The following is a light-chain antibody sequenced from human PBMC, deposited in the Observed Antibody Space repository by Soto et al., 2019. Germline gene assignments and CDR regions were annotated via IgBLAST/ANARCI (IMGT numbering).Light chain of an antibody. CDR3: QHRNSWPVA. V-gene: IGKV3-11*01. CDR2: DAS. J-gene: IGKJ1*01. Sequence: EIVLTQSPATLSLSPGERATLSCRASQSVSTYLAWYQQKPGQAPRLLIYDASNRATDIPARFSGSGSGTDFTLTISSLEPEDFAVYYCQHRNSWPVAFGQGTKVEIK. CDR1: QSVSTY.